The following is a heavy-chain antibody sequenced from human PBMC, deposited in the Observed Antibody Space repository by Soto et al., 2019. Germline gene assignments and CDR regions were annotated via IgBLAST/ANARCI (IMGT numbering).Heavy chain of an antibody. D-gene: IGHD3-3*01. J-gene: IGHJ6*02. CDR1: GGSISSGGYY. CDR3: ARGTDFWSGLGSYYYGMDV. V-gene: IGHV4-31*03. Sequence: SETLSLTCTVSGGSISSGGYYWSWIRQHPGKGLEWIGYMYYSGSTYYNPSLKSRCTISVDTSKNQFSLKLSSVTAADTAVYYCARGTDFWSGLGSYYYGMDVCRQGTTVTVAS. CDR2: MYYSGST.